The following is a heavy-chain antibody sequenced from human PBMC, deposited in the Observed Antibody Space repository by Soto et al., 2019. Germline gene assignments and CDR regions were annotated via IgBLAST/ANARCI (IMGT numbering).Heavy chain of an antibody. CDR3: ASGLRVAARGLNWFDP. D-gene: IGHD6-6*01. J-gene: IGHJ5*02. CDR2: INHSGST. Sequence: QVQLQQWGAGLLKPSETLSLTCAVYGGSFSGYYWSWIRQPPGKGLEWIVEINHSGSTNYNPSLKSRVTLSGDTSKNHVSLKLSSVTAADTAVYYCASGLRVAARGLNWFDPWGQGTLVPVSS. V-gene: IGHV4-34*01. CDR1: GGSFSGYY.